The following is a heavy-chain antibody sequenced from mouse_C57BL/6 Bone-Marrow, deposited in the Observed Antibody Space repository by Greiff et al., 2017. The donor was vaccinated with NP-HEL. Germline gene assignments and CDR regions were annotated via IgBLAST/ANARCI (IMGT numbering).Heavy chain of an antibody. V-gene: IGHV1-64*01. Sequence: QVQLQQPGAELVKPGASVKLSCKASGYTFTSYWMHWVKQRPGQGLEWIGMIHPNSGRTNYNEKFKSKATLTVDKSSSPAYMQLSSLTSKDSAVYYCARSRGNYVGYFDYWGQGTTLSVSS. J-gene: IGHJ2*01. CDR3: ARSRGNYVGYFDY. CDR2: IHPNSGRT. D-gene: IGHD2-1*01. CDR1: GYTFTSYW.